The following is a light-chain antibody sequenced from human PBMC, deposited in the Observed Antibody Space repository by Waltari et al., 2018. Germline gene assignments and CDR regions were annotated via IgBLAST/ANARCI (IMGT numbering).Light chain of an antibody. V-gene: IGLV2-14*03. Sequence: QSALTQPASVSGSPGQSITISCTGTRRDVGAYTSISWYHQHPGKVPQVMIFDVSNRPSGVSKRFSGSKSGNTASLTISGLQAEDEADYYCTSYTSRNTLVFGSGTKVTVL. J-gene: IGLJ1*01. CDR3: TSYTSRNTLV. CDR2: DVS. CDR1: RRDVGAYTS.